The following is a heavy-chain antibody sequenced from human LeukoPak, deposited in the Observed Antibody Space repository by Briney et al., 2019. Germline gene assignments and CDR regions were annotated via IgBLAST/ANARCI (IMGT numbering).Heavy chain of an antibody. V-gene: IGHV3-30*02. CDR1: GFTFSSYG. Sequence: PGGSLRLSCAASGFTFSSYGMHWVRQAPGKGLEWVAFIRYDGSNKYYADSVKGRFTISRDNSKNTLYLQMNSLRAEDTAVYYCAKSANRYDFWSGPYYFDYWGQGTLVTVSS. J-gene: IGHJ4*02. CDR3: AKSANRYDFWSGPYYFDY. CDR2: IRYDGSNK. D-gene: IGHD3-3*01.